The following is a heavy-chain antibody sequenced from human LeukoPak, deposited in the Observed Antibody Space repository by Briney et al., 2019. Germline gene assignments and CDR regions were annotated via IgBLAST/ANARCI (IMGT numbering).Heavy chain of an antibody. D-gene: IGHD5-18*01. CDR3: AHRRGYTYGYEAFDR. J-gene: IGHJ4*02. CDR1: GFSLKSGGEA. V-gene: IGHV2-5*02. Sequence: SGPTLVKPTETLTLTCSFSGFSLKSGGEAVGWVRQPPGKALEFLALVYWDNDYRYSPSLRDRLNIIKDTSKKQVVLTMINMDPVDTGTYYCAHRRGYTYGYEAFDRWGQGSRLVVSS. CDR2: VYWDNDY.